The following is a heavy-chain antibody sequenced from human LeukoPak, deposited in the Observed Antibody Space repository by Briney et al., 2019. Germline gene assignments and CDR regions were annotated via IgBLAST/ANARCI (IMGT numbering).Heavy chain of an antibody. CDR3: AKDMGSSQTGYMDV. CDR2: ISWDGGST. J-gene: IGHJ6*03. V-gene: IGHV3-43*01. D-gene: IGHD6-13*01. CDR1: GFTFDDYT. Sequence: GGSLRLSCAASGFTFDDYTMHWVRQAPGKGLEWVSLISWDGGSTYYADSVKGRFTISRDNSKNSLYLQMNSLRTEDTALYYCAKDMGSSQTGYMDVWGKGTTVTVSS.